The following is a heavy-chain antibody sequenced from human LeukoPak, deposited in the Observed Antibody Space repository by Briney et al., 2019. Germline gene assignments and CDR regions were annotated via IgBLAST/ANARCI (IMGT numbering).Heavy chain of an antibody. CDR1: GFTFSSYA. Sequence: SGGSLRLSCAASGFTFSSYAMSWVRQAPGKGLKWVSAISGSGGSTYYADSVKGRFTISRDNSKNTLYLQMNSLRAEDTAVYYCASHYYDSSGYYYVRLDAFDIWGQGTMVTVSS. CDR2: ISGSGGST. J-gene: IGHJ3*02. CDR3: ASHYYDSSGYYYVRLDAFDI. V-gene: IGHV3-23*01. D-gene: IGHD3-22*01.